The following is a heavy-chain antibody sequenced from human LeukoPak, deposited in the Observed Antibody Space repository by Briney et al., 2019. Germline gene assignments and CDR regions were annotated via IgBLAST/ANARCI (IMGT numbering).Heavy chain of an antibody. D-gene: IGHD4-17*01. V-gene: IGHV4-34*01. Sequence: SETLSLTCAVYGGSFSGYYWSWIRQPPGKGLEWIGEINHSGSTNYNPSLKSRVTISVDTSKNQFSLKLSSVTAADTAVYYCARQTMSTAEAFDIWGQGTMVTVSS. CDR3: ARQTMSTAEAFDI. CDR2: INHSGST. J-gene: IGHJ3*02. CDR1: GGSFSGYY.